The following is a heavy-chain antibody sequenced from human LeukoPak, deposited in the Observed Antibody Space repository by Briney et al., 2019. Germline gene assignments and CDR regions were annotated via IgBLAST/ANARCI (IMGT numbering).Heavy chain of an antibody. CDR2: MNPNSGNT. V-gene: IGHV1-8*01. D-gene: IGHD1-26*01. J-gene: IGHJ6*02. CDR1: VYPFNTYD. CDR3: ASEKWVKRDGVYYYYGITV. Sequence: ASVKVSCKASVYPFNTYDINWVRQATGQGLEWMGWMNPNSGNTNCAQKFKGRVTMTRDTAMGTAYMELSSLTSEDTAVYYCASEKWVKRDGVYYYYGITVWGQGTTVTVSS.